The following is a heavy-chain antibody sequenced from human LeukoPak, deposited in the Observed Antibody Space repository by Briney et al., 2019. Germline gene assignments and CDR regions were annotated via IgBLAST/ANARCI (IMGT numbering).Heavy chain of an antibody. CDR3: AKKGAVGIAAAAFDY. V-gene: IGHV3-74*01. D-gene: IGHD6-13*01. CDR2: IYPDGRST. J-gene: IGHJ4*02. Sequence: GGSLRLSCAASGFIFSTYWMHWVRQGPGKGLVWVSRIYPDGRSTGYADSVKGRFTISRDNAKNTLYLQMNSLRAEDAAVYYCAKKGAVGIAAAAFDYWGQGTLVTVSS. CDR1: GFIFSTYW.